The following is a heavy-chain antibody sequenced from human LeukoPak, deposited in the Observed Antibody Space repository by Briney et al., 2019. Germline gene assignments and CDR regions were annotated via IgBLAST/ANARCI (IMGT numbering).Heavy chain of an antibody. V-gene: IGHV4-59*01. CDR2: IYYSGST. CDR1: GGSISSYY. J-gene: IGHJ6*02. CDR3: ATRATQWLGPPYYYYYGMDV. D-gene: IGHD6-19*01. Sequence: SETLSLTCTVSGGSISSYYWSWIRQPPGKGLEWIGYIYYSGSTNYNPSLKSRVTISVDTSKNQFSLKLSSVTAADTAVYYCATRATQWLGPPYYYYYGMDVWGQGTTVTVSS.